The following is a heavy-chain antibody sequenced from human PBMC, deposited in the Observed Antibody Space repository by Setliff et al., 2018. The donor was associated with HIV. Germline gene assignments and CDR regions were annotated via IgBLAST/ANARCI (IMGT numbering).Heavy chain of an antibody. J-gene: IGHJ3*02. V-gene: IGHV3-11*01. CDR3: AKLLGNGGNSDPFDI. D-gene: IGHD2-21*02. CDR1: GFTFTNYY. Sequence: GGSLRLSCAASGFTFTNYYMSWIRQAPGKGLELLSYISVSGTDIKYADSVKGRFTISRDNAKNSLYLQMNSLTTEDTALYYCAKLLGNGGNSDPFDIWGQGTTVTVSS. CDR2: ISVSGTDI.